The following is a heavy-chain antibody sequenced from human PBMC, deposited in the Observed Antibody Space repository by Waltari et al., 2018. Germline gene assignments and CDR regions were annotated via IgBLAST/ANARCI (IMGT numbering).Heavy chain of an antibody. CDR3: ARDLSFGSLDY. D-gene: IGHD3-10*01. Sequence: QVHLVESGGSVVQPGTSLRLPCAASGFSVSNYGMFWVRRCPGKGLEWVALIWYDGTKANYEDSVKGRFTISKDNSKNTLFLQMNSLRDGDTAVYFCARDLSFGSLDYGGQGTLVTVSS. V-gene: IGHV3-33*07. CDR2: IWYDGTKA. CDR1: GFSVSNYG. J-gene: IGHJ4*02.